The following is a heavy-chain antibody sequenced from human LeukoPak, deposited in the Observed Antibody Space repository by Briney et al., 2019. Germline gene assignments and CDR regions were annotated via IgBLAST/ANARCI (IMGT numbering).Heavy chain of an antibody. CDR3: ARNAGRYGSVPQRN. J-gene: IGHJ4*01. V-gene: IGHV1-69*11. CDR2: IIPILRTP. Sequence: GASVKVSCKASGGTFSSYAISWVRQAPGQGLEWMGRIIPILRTPNYAQNFQSRVTITTDESKSTAYMKLTSMRPEDTAVYYCARNAGRYGSVPQRNWGQGTMVTVSS. D-gene: IGHD3-10*01. CDR1: GGTFSSYA.